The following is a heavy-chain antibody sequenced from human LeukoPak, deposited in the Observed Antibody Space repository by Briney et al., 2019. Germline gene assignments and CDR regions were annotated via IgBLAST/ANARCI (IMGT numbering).Heavy chain of an antibody. V-gene: IGHV4-59*01. CDR1: GGSISNYY. D-gene: IGHD3-22*01. CDR2: IYYSGTT. Sequence: PSETLSFTCTVSGGSISNYYWSWIRQPPGKGLEWIGYIYYSGTTNYNPSLKSRVTISIDTSKNQFSLKLSSVTAADTAVYYCARERLYYYDSSGYYLGYFDYWGQGTLVTVSS. J-gene: IGHJ4*02. CDR3: ARERLYYYDSSGYYLGYFDY.